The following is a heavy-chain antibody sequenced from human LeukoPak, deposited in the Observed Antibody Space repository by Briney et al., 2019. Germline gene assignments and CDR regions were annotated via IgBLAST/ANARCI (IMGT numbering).Heavy chain of an antibody. CDR2: ISAYNGNT. CDR1: GYTFTSYG. CDR3: ARVVGYCSSTSCYGYSYGYYYFDY. V-gene: IGHV1-18*01. J-gene: IGHJ4*02. D-gene: IGHD2-2*01. Sequence: ASVKVSCKASGYTFTSYGISWVRQAPGRGLEWMGWISAYNGNTNYAQKLQGRVTMTTDTSTSTAYMELRSLRSDDTAVYYCARVVGYCSSTSCYGYSYGYYYFDYWGQGTLVTVSS.